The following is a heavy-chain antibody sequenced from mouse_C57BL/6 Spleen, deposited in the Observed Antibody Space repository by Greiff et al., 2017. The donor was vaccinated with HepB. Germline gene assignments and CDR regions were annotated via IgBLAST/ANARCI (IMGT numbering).Heavy chain of an antibody. CDR3: ARGQRKNFDY. V-gene: IGHV5-17*01. D-gene: IGHD3-3*01. CDR1: GFTFSDYG. Sequence: EVKLLESGGGLVKPGGSLKLSCAASGFTFSDYGMHWVRQAPEKGLEWVAYISSGSSTIYYADTVKGRFTISRDNAKNTLFLQMTSLRSEDTAMYYCARGQRKNFDYWGQGTTLTVSS. CDR2: ISSGSSTI. J-gene: IGHJ2*01.